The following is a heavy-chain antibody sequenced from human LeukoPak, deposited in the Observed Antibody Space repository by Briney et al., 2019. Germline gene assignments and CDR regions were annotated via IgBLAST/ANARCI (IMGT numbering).Heavy chain of an antibody. CDR2: MNPKSGST. Sequence: ASVKVSCKASGYTFTSYDINWVRQATGQGLEWMGRMNPKSGSTGYAQKFQGRVTMTRDTSISTAYMELRSLRSEDTAVYYCARGPYYYGSRSYYEDYYYYYYMDVWAKGTTVTVSS. J-gene: IGHJ6*03. V-gene: IGHV1-8*01. D-gene: IGHD3-10*01. CDR1: GYTFTSYD. CDR3: ARGPYYYGSRSYYEDYYYYYYMDV.